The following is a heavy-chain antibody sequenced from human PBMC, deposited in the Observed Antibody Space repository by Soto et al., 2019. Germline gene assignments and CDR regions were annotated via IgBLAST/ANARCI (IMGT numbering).Heavy chain of an antibody. CDR1: GYTFTDYY. CDR2: VNPSSGGT. Sequence: ASVKVSCKASGYTFTDYYIHWVRQAPGQGLEWMGWVNPSSGGTNYAQRFQGRVTMTRDTSTSTVYMELSSLRSEDTAVYYCARERVVRASNWFDPWGQGTLVTVSS. CDR3: ARERVVRASNWFDP. D-gene: IGHD4-17*01. J-gene: IGHJ5*02. V-gene: IGHV1-2*02.